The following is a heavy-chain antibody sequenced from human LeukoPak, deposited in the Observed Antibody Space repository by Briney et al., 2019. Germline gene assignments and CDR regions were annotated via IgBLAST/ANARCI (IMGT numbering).Heavy chain of an antibody. D-gene: IGHD6-19*01. CDR1: GGSFSGYY. Sequence: SETLSLTCAVYGGSFSGYYWSWIRQPPGKGLEWIGEINHSGSTNYNPSLKSRVTISVDTSKNQFSLKLSSVTAADTAAYYCARDQWLDFDYWGQGTLVTVSS. J-gene: IGHJ4*02. CDR2: INHSGST. CDR3: ARDQWLDFDY. V-gene: IGHV4-34*01.